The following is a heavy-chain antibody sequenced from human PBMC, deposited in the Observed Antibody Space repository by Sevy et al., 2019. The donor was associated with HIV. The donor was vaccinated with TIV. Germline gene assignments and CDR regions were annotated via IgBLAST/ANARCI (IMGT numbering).Heavy chain of an antibody. J-gene: IGHJ3*02. D-gene: IGHD3-10*01. CDR3: ARWDTMVRGFFFAFDI. Sequence: ASVKVSCKASGYTFTSYDINWVRQATGQGLEWMGWMNPNSGNTGYAQKFQGRVTMTRNTSISTAYMELSSLRSEDTAVYYCARWDTMVRGFFFAFDIWGQGTMVTVSS. CDR1: GYTFTSYD. CDR2: MNPNSGNT. V-gene: IGHV1-8*01.